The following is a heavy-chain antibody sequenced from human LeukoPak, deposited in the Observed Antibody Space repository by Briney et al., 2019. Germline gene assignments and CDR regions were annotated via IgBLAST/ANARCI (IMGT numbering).Heavy chain of an antibody. V-gene: IGHV1-2*02. J-gene: IGHJ4*02. CDR2: INPNSGGT. D-gene: IGHD2-2*01. CDR3: AREYCSSTSCSAYFDY. Sequence: EASVKVSCKASGYTFTIYQMHWVRQAPGQGLEWTGWINPNSGGTNYAQKFQGRVTMTRDTSISTAYMELSRLRSDDTAVYYCAREYCSSTSCSAYFDYWGQGTLVTVSS. CDR1: GYTFTIYQ.